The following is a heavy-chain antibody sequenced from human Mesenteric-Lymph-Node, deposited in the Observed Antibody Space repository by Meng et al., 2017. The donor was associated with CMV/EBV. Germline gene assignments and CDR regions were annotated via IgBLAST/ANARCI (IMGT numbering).Heavy chain of an antibody. CDR2: ISGNIDRT. Sequence: GESLKISCAASGFTFNTYAMTWVRQAPGKGLEWVSGISGNIDRTYYGDSVKGRFTISRDNSKNTSYLQMNSLRGDDTAVYYCAKVNTFAYGPDSYFDYWGQGTLVTVSS. CDR1: GFTFNTYA. J-gene: IGHJ4*02. D-gene: IGHD3-10*01. CDR3: AKVNTFAYGPDSYFDY. V-gene: IGHV3-23*01.